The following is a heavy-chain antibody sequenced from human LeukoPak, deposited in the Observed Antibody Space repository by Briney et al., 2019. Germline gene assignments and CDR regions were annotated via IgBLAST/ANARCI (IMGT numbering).Heavy chain of an antibody. Sequence: GGSLRLSCAASGFTFSSYGMHWVRQAPGKGLEWVAFIRYDGSNKYYADSVKGRFTISRDNSKNTLYLQMNSLRAEDMALYYCAKGHSSGWYGIDWFDPWGQGTLVIVSS. J-gene: IGHJ5*02. CDR1: GFTFSSYG. CDR2: IRYDGSNK. CDR3: AKGHSSGWYGIDWFDP. V-gene: IGHV3-30*02. D-gene: IGHD6-19*01.